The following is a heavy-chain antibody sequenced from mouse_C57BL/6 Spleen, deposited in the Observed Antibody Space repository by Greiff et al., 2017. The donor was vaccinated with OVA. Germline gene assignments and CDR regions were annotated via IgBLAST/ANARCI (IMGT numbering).Heavy chain of an antibody. CDR2: IDPETGGT. CDR3: TREDSNYGGTY. V-gene: IGHV1-15*01. Sequence: VKLQESGAELVRPGASVTLSCKASGYTFTDYEMHWVKQTPVHGLEWIGAIDPETGGTAYNQKFKGKAILTADKSSSTAYMELRSLTSEDSAVYYCTREDSNYGGTYWGQGTLVTVSA. D-gene: IGHD2-5*01. CDR1: GYTFTDYE. J-gene: IGHJ3*01.